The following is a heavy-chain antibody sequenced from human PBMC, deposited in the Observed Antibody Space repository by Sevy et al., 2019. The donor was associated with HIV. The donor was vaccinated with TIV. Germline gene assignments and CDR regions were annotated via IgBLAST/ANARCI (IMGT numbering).Heavy chain of an antibody. D-gene: IGHD2-15*01. CDR1: GFTIRTYN. J-gene: IGHJ6*02. CDR3: ARDLVIPATTDYFYYGMDV. CDR2: ISSSSTYI. V-gene: IGHV3-21*01. Sequence: GGSLRLSCAASGFTIRTYNMNWVRQAPGKGLEWVSSISSSSTYIYYADSVKGRFTISRDNAKNTLYLQMSSLRAEDTAVYYCARDLVIPATTDYFYYGMDVWGQGTTVTVSS.